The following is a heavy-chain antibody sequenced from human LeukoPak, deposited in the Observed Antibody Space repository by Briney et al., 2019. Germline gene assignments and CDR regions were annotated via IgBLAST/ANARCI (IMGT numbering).Heavy chain of an antibody. CDR2: ISAYNGNT. J-gene: IGHJ3*01. CDR3: ARNYYDSSGYLYF. Sequence: ASVKVSCMASVYFFTSYGIIWVLQAPGHGVEWMGWISAYNGNTNYAQKLQGRVTMTTDTSTSTAYMELRSLRSDDTAVYYCARNYYDSSGYLYFWGQGTMVTVCS. D-gene: IGHD3-22*01. CDR1: VYFFTSYG. V-gene: IGHV1-18*01.